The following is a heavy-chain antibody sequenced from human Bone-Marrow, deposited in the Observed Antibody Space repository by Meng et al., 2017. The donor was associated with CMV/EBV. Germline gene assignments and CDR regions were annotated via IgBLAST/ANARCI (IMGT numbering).Heavy chain of an antibody. J-gene: IGHJ4*02. CDR3: ASVAAARDY. D-gene: IGHD6-13*01. V-gene: IGHV3-30-3*01. CDR1: GFTFSSYA. Sequence: GESLKISCAASGFTFSSYAMHWVRQAPGKGLEWVAVISYDGSNKYYADSVKGRFTISRDNAKNSLYLQMNSLRAEDTAVYYCASVAAARDYWGQGTPVTVSS. CDR2: ISYDGSNK.